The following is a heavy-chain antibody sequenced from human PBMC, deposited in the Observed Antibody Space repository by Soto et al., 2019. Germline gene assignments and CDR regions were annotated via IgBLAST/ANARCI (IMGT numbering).Heavy chain of an antibody. V-gene: IGHV3-48*02. CDR1: GFTHNTAS. J-gene: IGHJ4*02. D-gene: IGHD4-17*01. CDR2: ISSSGATI. CDR3: ARDLSDYAKYYFDY. Sequence: VGSLRLSCGASGFTHNTASMNWVRQAPGKGLEWVSYISSSGATIYYADSVRGRFTISRDIAKNSLYLQMNSLKDEDTAVYFCARDLSDYAKYYFDYWGQGAPVTVSS.